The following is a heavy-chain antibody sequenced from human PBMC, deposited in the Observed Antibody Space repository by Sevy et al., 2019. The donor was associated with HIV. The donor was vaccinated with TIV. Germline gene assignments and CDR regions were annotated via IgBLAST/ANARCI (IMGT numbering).Heavy chain of an antibody. CDR1: GFTFSDYY. J-gene: IGHJ4*02. CDR3: AKASDLDY. Sequence: GGSLRLSCAASGFTFSDYYMNWIRQVPGKGLEWVSYISSSSIDTNYADSVKGRFTISRDNAKNSLYLQMNSLRAEDTAIYYCAKASDLDYWGQGTLVTVSP. V-gene: IGHV3-11*06. CDR2: ISSSSIDT.